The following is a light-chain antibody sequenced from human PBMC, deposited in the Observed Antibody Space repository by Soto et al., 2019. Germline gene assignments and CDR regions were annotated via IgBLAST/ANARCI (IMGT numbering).Light chain of an antibody. CDR1: SSDVGSYNL. CDR2: EGS. Sequence: QSALTQPASVSGSPGQSITISCTGTSSDVGSYNLVFWYQHHPGKAPKLMIYEGSKRPSGVSNHFSGSKSGNTASLTISGLQAEDESDYYCCSYAGSSTPHVVFGGGTKLTVL. V-gene: IGLV2-23*01. CDR3: CSYAGSSTPHVV. J-gene: IGLJ2*01.